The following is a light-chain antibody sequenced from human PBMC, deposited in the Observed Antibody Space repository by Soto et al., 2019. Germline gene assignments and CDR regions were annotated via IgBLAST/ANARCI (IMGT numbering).Light chain of an antibody. V-gene: IGLV2-14*01. J-gene: IGLJ2*01. CDR1: SSDVGGYDY. CDR3: SSYTTSSTPWI. CDR2: EVN. Sequence: QSVLTQPASVSGSPGQSITISCSGTSSDVGGYDYVSWYQQHPGKAPKLMIYEVNNRPSGVSNRFPGSKSGNTASLTISGLQAEDEADYYCSSYTTSSTPWIFGGGTKVTVL.